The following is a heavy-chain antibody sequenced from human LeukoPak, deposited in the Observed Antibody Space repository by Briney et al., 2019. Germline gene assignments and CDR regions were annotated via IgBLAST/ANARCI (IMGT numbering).Heavy chain of an antibody. V-gene: IGHV4-39*07. CDR2: IYYSGSI. J-gene: IGHJ4*02. CDR1: GDSISSSSYY. CDR3: AGTSYYDILSGYSGHFDY. Sequence: SETLSLTCTVSGDSISSSSYYWGWIRQSPGKGLEWIGSIYYSGSIYYNPSLKSRVTISVDTSKNQFSLTLSSVTTADTAVYYCAGTSYYDILSGYSGHFDYWGQGTLVTVSS. D-gene: IGHD3-9*01.